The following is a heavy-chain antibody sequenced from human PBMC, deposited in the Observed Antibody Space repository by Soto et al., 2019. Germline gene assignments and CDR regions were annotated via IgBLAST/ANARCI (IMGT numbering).Heavy chain of an antibody. CDR2: IDHSGST. CDR1: GGSISSTNW. D-gene: IGHD3-10*02. CDR3: ARTLFGWGIWFDP. J-gene: IGHJ5*02. V-gene: IGHV4-4*02. Sequence: SETLSLTCAVSGGSISSTNWWNWVRQPPGKGLEWIGEIDHSGSTNYNPSLKSRVTMSVDKPKNQFSLKLSSVTAADTAVYYWARTLFGWGIWFDPWGQGTLVTVSS.